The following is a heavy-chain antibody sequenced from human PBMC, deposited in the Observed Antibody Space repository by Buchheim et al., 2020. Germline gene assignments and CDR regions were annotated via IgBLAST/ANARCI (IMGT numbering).Heavy chain of an antibody. J-gene: IGHJ4*02. CDR1: GGSFSSIGYY. CDR2: IYYNGGT. V-gene: IGHV4-39*01. CDR3: ARSMLTTVTTMGRYYFDY. Sequence: QLQLQESGPGLVKPSETLSLTCTVSGGSFSSIGYYWGWIRQPPGKGLEWIGTIYYNGGTHYNPSLKSRVTVSVDTSKSQLSLRLASVTAADTAVYYCARSMLTTVTTMGRYYFDYWGQGTL. D-gene: IGHD4-17*01.